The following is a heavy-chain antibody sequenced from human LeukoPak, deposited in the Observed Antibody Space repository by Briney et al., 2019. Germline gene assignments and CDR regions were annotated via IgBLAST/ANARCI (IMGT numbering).Heavy chain of an antibody. CDR1: GFTFSSYS. CDR3: ARAVYCSSTSCHYYYYYMDV. Sequence: GGSLRLSCAASGFTFSSYSMNWVRQAPGKGLEWVSYISSSSSTIYYADSVKGRFTISRDNAKNSLYLQMNSLRAEDTAVYYCARAVYCSSTSCHYYYYYMDVWGKGTTVTVSS. J-gene: IGHJ6*03. V-gene: IGHV3-48*04. CDR2: ISSSSSTI. D-gene: IGHD2-2*01.